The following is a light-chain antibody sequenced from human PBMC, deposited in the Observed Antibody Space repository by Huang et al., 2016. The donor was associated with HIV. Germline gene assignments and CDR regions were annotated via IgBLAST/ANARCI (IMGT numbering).Light chain of an antibody. CDR3: QQYNNWPFT. Sequence: ERVMTQSPVTLSVSPGERATFSCRASQSISSKLAWYQQKPGQAPRLLIYGAPTRATGSPARFSGSGSGTEFTLTISSLQSEDFAVYYCQQYNNWPFTFGPGTRVDIK. CDR2: GAP. V-gene: IGKV3-15*01. CDR1: QSISSK. J-gene: IGKJ3*01.